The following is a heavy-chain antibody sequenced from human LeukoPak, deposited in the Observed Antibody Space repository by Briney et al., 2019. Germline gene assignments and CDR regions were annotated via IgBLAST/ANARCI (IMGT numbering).Heavy chain of an antibody. CDR1: GFTFSSYS. Sequence: GGSVRLSCAASGFTFSSYSMNWVRQAPGKGLEWVSSISSSSSYIYYADSVKGRFTISRDNAKNSLYLQMNSLRAEDTAVYYCARDRTGTLRYYYYYMDVWGKGTTVTVSS. CDR3: ARDRTGTLRYYYYYMDV. V-gene: IGHV3-21*01. CDR2: ISSSSSYI. D-gene: IGHD1-1*01. J-gene: IGHJ6*03.